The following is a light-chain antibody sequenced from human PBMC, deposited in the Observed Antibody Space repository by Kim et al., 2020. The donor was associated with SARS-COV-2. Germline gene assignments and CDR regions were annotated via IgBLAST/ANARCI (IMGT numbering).Light chain of an antibody. J-gene: IGLJ2*01. CDR2: DVR. CDR1: SRDFGGYTY. V-gene: IGLV2-14*03. CDR3: SSYTNTNTFVV. Sequence: SLHFPDTEPSRDFGGYTYVSWYQQSPGKAPKLMIYDVRKRPLGVSNRFSGSKSGNTASLTISGLQVEDEADYFCSSYTNTNTFVVFGGGTKVTVL.